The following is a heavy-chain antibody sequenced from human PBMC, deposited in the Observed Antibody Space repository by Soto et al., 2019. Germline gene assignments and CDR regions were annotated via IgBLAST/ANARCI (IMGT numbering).Heavy chain of an antibody. CDR3: ARDLRGQSYGSARPYYYGMDV. V-gene: IGHV3-33*01. CDR2: IWYDGSNK. D-gene: IGHD3-10*01. J-gene: IGHJ6*02. Sequence: LRLSSAAYGLTPSSSGMQRVRQAPGNGLEHVAVIWYDGSNKYYADSVKGRFTMFRDNSKNTLYLQMNSLRAEDTAVYYCARDLRGQSYGSARPYYYGMDVWGQGTTVTVSS. CDR1: GLTPSSSG.